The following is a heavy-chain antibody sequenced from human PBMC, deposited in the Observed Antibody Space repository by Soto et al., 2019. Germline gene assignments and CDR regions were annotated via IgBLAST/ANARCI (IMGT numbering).Heavy chain of an antibody. Sequence: ASVKVSCKASGYTFTSYDINWVRQATGQGLEWMGWMNPNSGNTGYAQKFQGRVTMTRNTSISTAYMELSSLRSEDTAVYYCARDSGFWSGYPYYFDYWGQGTLVTVSS. D-gene: IGHD3-3*01. J-gene: IGHJ4*02. CDR1: GYTFTSYD. V-gene: IGHV1-8*01. CDR3: ARDSGFWSGYPYYFDY. CDR2: MNPNSGNT.